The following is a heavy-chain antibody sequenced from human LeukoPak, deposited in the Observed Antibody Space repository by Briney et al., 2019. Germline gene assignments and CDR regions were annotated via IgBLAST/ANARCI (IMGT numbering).Heavy chain of an antibody. Sequence: SETLSLTCAVYGGSFSGYYWSWIRQPPGKGLEWIGEINHSGSTNYNPSLKSRVTISVDTSKNQFSLKLSSVTAADTAVYYCARGRYYDSSGYYYYYYYMDVWGKGTTVTVSS. CDR2: INHSGST. CDR1: GGSFSGYY. V-gene: IGHV4-34*01. CDR3: ARGRYYDSSGYYYYYYYMDV. J-gene: IGHJ6*03. D-gene: IGHD3-22*01.